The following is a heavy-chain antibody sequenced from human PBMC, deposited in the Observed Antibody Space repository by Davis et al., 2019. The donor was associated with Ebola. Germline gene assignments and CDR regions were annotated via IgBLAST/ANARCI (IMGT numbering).Heavy chain of an antibody. D-gene: IGHD3-3*01. Sequence: GESLKISCAASGFTFSGYWMTWARQTPGKGLEWVANIKPDGSEKFYVDSVKGRFTISRDNAKNTLYLQMNSLRAEDTAVYYCARYLSEWRSYSYHYYGMDVWGQGTTVTVSS. CDR3: ARYLSEWRSYSYHYYGMDV. CDR2: IKPDGSEK. V-gene: IGHV3-7*01. CDR1: GFTFSGYW. J-gene: IGHJ6*02.